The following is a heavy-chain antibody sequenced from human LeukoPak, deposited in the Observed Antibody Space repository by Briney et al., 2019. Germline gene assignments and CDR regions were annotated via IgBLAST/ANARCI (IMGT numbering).Heavy chain of an antibody. J-gene: IGHJ4*02. Sequence: ASETLSLTCTVSGGSISSYYWSWIRRPPGKGLEWIGYIYTSGSTDYNPSLKSRVTISVDTSKNQFSLKLSSVTAADTAVYYCARGRLSSRHYFDYWGQGTLVTVSS. CDR1: GGSISSYY. CDR2: IYTSGST. CDR3: ARGRLSSRHYFDY. V-gene: IGHV4-4*09. D-gene: IGHD6-13*01.